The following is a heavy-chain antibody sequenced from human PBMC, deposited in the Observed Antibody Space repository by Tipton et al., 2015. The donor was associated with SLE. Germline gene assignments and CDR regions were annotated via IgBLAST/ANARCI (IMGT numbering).Heavy chain of an antibody. CDR1: GFTFSSYT. V-gene: IGHV3-21*01. Sequence: VQLVQSGGGLVKSGGSLRLSCAASGFTFSSYTMNWVRQAPGKGLEWVSSISGDSSYKFYADSLKGRFTISRDNAKNSLYLQVNSLRADDTAVYYCARDCSSSSFDYWGQGTLVTVSS. D-gene: IGHD6-6*01. J-gene: IGHJ4*02. CDR3: ARDCSSSSFDY. CDR2: ISGDSSYK.